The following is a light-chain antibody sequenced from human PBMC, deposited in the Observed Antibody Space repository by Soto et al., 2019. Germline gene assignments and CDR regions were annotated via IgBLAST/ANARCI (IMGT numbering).Light chain of an antibody. CDR1: NILSKY. Sequence: SYELTQPLSVSVALGQTATVTCGGNNILSKYVHWYQQKPGQAPVLVIYRDTNRPSGTPERLSGSKSGNTATLTISRAQAGDEADYYCQVWDSNTEVFGTGTKVTVL. CDR2: RDT. CDR3: QVWDSNTEV. J-gene: IGLJ1*01. V-gene: IGLV3-9*01.